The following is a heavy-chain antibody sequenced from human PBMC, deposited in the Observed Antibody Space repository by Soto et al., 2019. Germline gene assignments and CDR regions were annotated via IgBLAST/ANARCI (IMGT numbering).Heavy chain of an antibody. CDR3: AREPRA. V-gene: IGHV4-31*01. Sequence: QVQLQESGPGLVKPSQTLSLTCTVSGGSISSGGYYWNWIRQHPGKGLEWIGYIYYSGSTSYNPSLXXXVXXXVXXXXXXXSLXXXXXXXAXTAVYXCAREPRAWGQGTLVTVSS. J-gene: IGHJ5*02. CDR1: GGSISSGGYY. CDR2: IYYSGST.